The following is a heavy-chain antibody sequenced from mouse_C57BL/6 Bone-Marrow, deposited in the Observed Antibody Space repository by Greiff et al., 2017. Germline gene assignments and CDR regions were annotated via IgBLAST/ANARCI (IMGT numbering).Heavy chain of an antibody. J-gene: IGHJ4*01. CDR3: ARWATGFYAMDY. V-gene: IGHV1-81*01. CDR1: GYTFTSYG. Sequence: VQVVESGAELARPGASVKLSCKASGYTFTSYGISWVKQRTGQGLEWIGEIYPRSGNTYYNEKFKGKATLTADKSSSTAYMELRSLTSEDSAVYVCARWATGFYAMDYWGQGTSVTVSS. D-gene: IGHD4-1*02. CDR2: IYPRSGNT.